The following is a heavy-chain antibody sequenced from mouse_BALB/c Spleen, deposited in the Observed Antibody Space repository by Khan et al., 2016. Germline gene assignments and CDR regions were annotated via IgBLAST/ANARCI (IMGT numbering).Heavy chain of an antibody. CDR2: FYPYNGDT. CDR3: ARSLGRDYYVDV. Sequence: VQLKESGPELVKPGASVKISCKASGYTFTDYNMHWVKQSHGKSLEWIGYFYPYNGDTGYKQNFKTKATLTVDSSSSTAYMELRSLTSEDSAVYSCARSLGRDYYVDVGGAGTTITVSS. D-gene: IGHD2-1*01. CDR1: GYTFTDYN. J-gene: IGHJ1*01. V-gene: IGHV1S29*02.